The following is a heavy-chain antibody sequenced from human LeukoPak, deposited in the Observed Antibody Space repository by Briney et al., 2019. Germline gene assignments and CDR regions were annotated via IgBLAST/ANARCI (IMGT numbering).Heavy chain of an antibody. D-gene: IGHD3-22*01. CDR1: GFTFSSFW. J-gene: IGHJ4*02. Sequence: GSLRLSCAASGFTFSSFWMHWFRQAPGKGLMWVSRINTSGSSTTYADFVKGRFTISRDNAKNTLYLQMNSLRVEDTAVYYCARVRGYDTSDFDYWGQGTLVTVSS. V-gene: IGHV3-74*01. CDR2: INTSGSST. CDR3: ARVRGYDTSDFDY.